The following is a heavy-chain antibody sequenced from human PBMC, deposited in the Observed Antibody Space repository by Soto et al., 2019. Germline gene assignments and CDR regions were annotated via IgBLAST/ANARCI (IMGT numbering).Heavy chain of an antibody. Sequence: QLQLQESGPGLVKPSETLSLTCTVSGGSISSSSYYWGWIRQPPGKGLEWIGGIYYSGSTYYNPSLKSRVTISVDTSKNQFSLKLSSVTAADTAVYYCARHRPDHYYDRYYFDYWGQGTLVTVSS. CDR2: IYYSGST. V-gene: IGHV4-39*01. CDR3: ARHRPDHYYDRYYFDY. D-gene: IGHD3-22*01. CDR1: GGSISSSSYY. J-gene: IGHJ4*02.